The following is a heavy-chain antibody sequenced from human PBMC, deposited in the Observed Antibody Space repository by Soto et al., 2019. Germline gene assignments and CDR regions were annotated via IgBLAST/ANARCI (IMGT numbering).Heavy chain of an antibody. CDR1: GFTFSSYA. J-gene: IGHJ5*02. Sequence: GGSLRLSCAASGFTFSSYAMHWVRQAPGKGLEYVSAISSNGGSTYYANSVKGRFTISRDNSKNTLYLQMGSLRAEDMAAYYCARGQDDWLLYGENWFDPWGQGTLVTVSS. CDR3: ARGQDDWLLYGENWFDP. V-gene: IGHV3-64*01. D-gene: IGHD3-9*01. CDR2: ISSNGGST.